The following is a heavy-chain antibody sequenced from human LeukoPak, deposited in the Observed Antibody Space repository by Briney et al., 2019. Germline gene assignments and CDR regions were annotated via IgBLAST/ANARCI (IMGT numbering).Heavy chain of an antibody. J-gene: IGHJ4*02. CDR1: GFTFSSYE. CDR3: ARERYCSSTSCPHGDLDY. D-gene: IGHD2-2*01. CDR2: IGVSGSTM. V-gene: IGHV3-48*03. Sequence: GGSLRLSCAASGFTFSSYEMNWVRQAPGKGLEWVSYIGVSGSTMYYAESVKGRFTISRDNAKNSLYLQMNSLRAEDTAVYYCARERYCSSTSCPHGDLDYWGQGTPVSVSS.